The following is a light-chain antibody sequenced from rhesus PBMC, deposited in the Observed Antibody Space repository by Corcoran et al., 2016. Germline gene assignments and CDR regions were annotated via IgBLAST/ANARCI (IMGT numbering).Light chain of an antibody. Sequence: DIQMTQSPSSLSASVGDRVTITCRASENVNKYLNWYQQKPGKAPKLLIYKASNWQSGVPSRFSGSGYGTDYTFTISSLQPEYVATYYCQHGYGTPWTFGQGTKVEIK. J-gene: IGKJ1*01. CDR3: QHGYGTPWT. CDR2: KAS. V-gene: IGKV1-74*01. CDR1: ENVNKY.